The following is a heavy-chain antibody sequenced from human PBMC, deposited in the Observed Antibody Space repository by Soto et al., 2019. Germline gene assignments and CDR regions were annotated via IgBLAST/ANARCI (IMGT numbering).Heavy chain of an antibody. CDR1: GFTFSSYA. V-gene: IGHV3-30-3*01. D-gene: IGHD6-13*01. CDR3: ARGSSPGGFDY. Sequence: QVQLVESGGGVVQPGRSLRLSCAASGFTFSSYAMHWVRQAPGKGLEWVAVISYDGSNKYYEDSVKGRFTISRDNSKNTLYLQMNSLRAEDTAVYYCARGSSPGGFDYWGQGTLVTVSS. J-gene: IGHJ4*02. CDR2: ISYDGSNK.